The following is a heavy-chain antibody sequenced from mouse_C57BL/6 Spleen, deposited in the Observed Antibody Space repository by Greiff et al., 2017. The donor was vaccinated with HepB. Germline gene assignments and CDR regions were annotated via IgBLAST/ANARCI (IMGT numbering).Heavy chain of an antibody. CDR2: IDPETGGT. D-gene: IGHD3-2*01. CDR3: TREGLRQAWFAY. Sequence: QVQLQQSGAELVRPGASVTLSCKASGYTFTDYEMHWVKQTPVHGLEWIGAIDPETGGTAYNQKFKGKAILTADKSSSTAYMELRSLTSEDSAVYYCTREGLRQAWFAYWGQGTLVTVSA. V-gene: IGHV1-15*01. J-gene: IGHJ3*01. CDR1: GYTFTDYE.